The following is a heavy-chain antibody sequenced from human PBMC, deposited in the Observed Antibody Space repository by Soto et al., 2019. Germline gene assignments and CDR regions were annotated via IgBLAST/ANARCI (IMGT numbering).Heavy chain of an antibody. CDR1: GGSISSYY. CDR2: IYYSGST. V-gene: IGHV4-59*08. Sequence: QVQLQESGPGLVKPSETLSLTCTVSGGSISSYYWSWIRQPPGKGLEWIGYIYYSGSTNYNPSLXSXVXIXXDTSKNQFSLKLSSVTATDTAVYYCARSNGNYFDYWGQGTLVTVSS. D-gene: IGHD1-1*01. CDR3: ARSNGNYFDY. J-gene: IGHJ4*02.